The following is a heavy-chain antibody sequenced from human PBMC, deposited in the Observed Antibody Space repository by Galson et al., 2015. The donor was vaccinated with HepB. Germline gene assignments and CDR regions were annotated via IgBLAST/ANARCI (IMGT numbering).Heavy chain of an antibody. CDR2: VNNVGNA. CDR3: AKDHPSGGWPVFDY. Sequence: SLRLSCAASGYNIGSRAVSWVRQAPGKGPEWIASVNNVGNAYYANSVKGRFTVSRDDSKNTLFLEMNSLSVEDTGVYYCAKDHPSGGWPVFDYWGQGTLVTVAS. J-gene: IGHJ4*02. V-gene: IGHV3-23*01. CDR1: GYNIGSRA. D-gene: IGHD2-15*01.